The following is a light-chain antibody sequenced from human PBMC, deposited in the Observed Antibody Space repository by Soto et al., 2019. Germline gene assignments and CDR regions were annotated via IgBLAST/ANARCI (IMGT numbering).Light chain of an antibody. CDR3: CSYASSGTVV. J-gene: IGLJ2*01. Sequence: QSVLTQPASVSGSPGQSITISCTGTSSDIGGYNFVSWYQQHPGKAPKLMIYEASKRPSGVSNRFSGSKSGNTASLTISGLQAEDDADYHCCSYASSGTVVFGGGTKLTVL. V-gene: IGLV2-23*01. CDR1: SSDIGGYNF. CDR2: EAS.